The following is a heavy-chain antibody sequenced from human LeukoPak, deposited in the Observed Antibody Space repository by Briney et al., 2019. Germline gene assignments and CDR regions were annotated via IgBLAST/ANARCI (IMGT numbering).Heavy chain of an antibody. Sequence: QSGGSLRLSCAASGFAFSSYGMSWVRQAPEKGLEWVSAISGSGDKTYYTDSVKGRFTISRDNSKNTLYLQMNSLRAEDTAVYFCAKGSSAGGELRHDYWGQGTLVTVSS. CDR1: GFAFSSYG. V-gene: IGHV3-23*01. CDR3: AKGSSAGGELRHDY. J-gene: IGHJ4*02. CDR2: ISGSGDKT. D-gene: IGHD3-16*01.